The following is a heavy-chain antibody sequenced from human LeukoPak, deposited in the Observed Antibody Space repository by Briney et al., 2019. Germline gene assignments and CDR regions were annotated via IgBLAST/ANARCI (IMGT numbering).Heavy chain of an antibody. CDR3: ASSTQYYYDSSGQYYFDY. J-gene: IGHJ4*02. D-gene: IGHD3-22*01. CDR2: INPNSGGT. Sequence: ASVKVSCKASGYTFTGYYMHWVRQAPGQGLEWMGRINPNSGGTNYTQKFQGRVTMTRDTSIGTAYMELSRLRSDDTAVYYCASSTQYYYDSSGQYYFDYWGQGTLVTVSS. CDR1: GYTFTGYY. V-gene: IGHV1-2*06.